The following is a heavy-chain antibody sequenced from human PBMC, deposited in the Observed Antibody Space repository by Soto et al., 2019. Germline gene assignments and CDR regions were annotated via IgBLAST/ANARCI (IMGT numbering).Heavy chain of an antibody. J-gene: IGHJ6*01. CDR2: MSYDGINK. D-gene: IGHD3-16*01. Sequence: GGSLIPSCTASGFTFGDYAMTWVRQAPGKGLEWVALMSYDGINKYYAASVRGRFTISRDNSKNTLYLQMNSLRTEDKAMYYCAKGAEGGAYYGTDVWGQGTTVTVS. CDR3: AKGAEGGAYYGTDV. CDR1: GFTFGDYA. V-gene: IGHV3-30*04.